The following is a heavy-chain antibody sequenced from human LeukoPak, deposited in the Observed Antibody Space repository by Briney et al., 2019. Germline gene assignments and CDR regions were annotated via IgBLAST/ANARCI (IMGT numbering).Heavy chain of an antibody. CDR1: GFTFSSYG. V-gene: IGHV3-30*18. CDR3: AKGADEYSVDY. J-gene: IGHJ4*02. D-gene: IGHD6-6*01. CDR2: ISYDGSNK. Sequence: GGSLRLSCAASGFTFSSYGMHWVRQAPGKGLEWVAVISYDGSNKYYADSVKGRFTISRDNSKNTLYLQMNSLRAEDTAVYYCAKGADEYSVDYWGQGNLVTVSS.